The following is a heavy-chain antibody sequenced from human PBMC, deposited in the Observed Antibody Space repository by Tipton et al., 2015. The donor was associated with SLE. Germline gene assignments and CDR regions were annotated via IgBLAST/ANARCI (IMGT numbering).Heavy chain of an antibody. J-gene: IGHJ4*02. D-gene: IGHD5-12*01. CDR1: GASISSSDYS. V-gene: IGHV4-39*01. CDR2: IYYNGGT. CDR3: ARLVGGYAR. Sequence: TLSLTCNVSGASISSSDYSWGWMRQPPGERLEWIGTIYYNGGTHSNPSLKSRVSISVDTSKNQLSLKLISVTAADTAVYFCARLVGGYARWGQGTLVTVSS.